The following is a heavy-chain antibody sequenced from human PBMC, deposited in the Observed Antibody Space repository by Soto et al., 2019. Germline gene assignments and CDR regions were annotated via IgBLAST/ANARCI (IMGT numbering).Heavy chain of an antibody. CDR1: RVTVSSNY. V-gene: IGHV3-66*01. CDR2: IYSGGST. Sequence: PGGSLTLSYAASRVTVSSNYMSWVRQAPGKGLEWVSVIYSGGSTYYADSVKRRFTICRVNSENTQYLQMNSLRAEETAVYYCARDDGFANYDISRSEYYYYDLDVWGQGTTVTVSS. J-gene: IGHJ6*02. CDR3: ARDDGFANYDISRSEYYYYDLDV. D-gene: IGHD3-9*01.